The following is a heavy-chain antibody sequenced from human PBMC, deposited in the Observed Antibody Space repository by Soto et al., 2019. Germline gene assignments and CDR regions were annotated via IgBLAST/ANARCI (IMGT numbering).Heavy chain of an antibody. D-gene: IGHD3-16*02. CDR1: NGAFTDYY. V-gene: IGHV4-34*01. CDR2: INLSGRT. Sequence: LSRTCAVFNGAFTDYYWSWIRQAPGKGLDWIGEINLSGRTNYNPSLERRVSISMDPSKNQVYLRLSSVTAADTAVYYCARVMEDHVWGTYRYLDHWGQGTLVTVYS. J-gene: IGHJ4*02. CDR3: ARVMEDHVWGTYRYLDH.